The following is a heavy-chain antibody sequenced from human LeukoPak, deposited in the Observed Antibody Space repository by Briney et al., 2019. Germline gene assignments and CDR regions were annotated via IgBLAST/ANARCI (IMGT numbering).Heavy chain of an antibody. V-gene: IGHV3-30*04. CDR3: AKDLSRGAFDI. Sequence: GGSLRLSCAASGFTFSSYAMHWVRQAPGKGLEWVAVISYDGSNKYYADSVKGRFTISRDNSKNTLYLQMNSLRAEDTAVYYCAKDLSRGAFDIWGQGTMVTVSS. J-gene: IGHJ3*02. D-gene: IGHD6-6*01. CDR1: GFTFSSYA. CDR2: ISYDGSNK.